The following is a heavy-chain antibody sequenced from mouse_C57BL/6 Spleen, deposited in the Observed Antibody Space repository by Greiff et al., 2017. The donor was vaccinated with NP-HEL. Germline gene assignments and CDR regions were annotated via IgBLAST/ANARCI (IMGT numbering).Heavy chain of an antibody. J-gene: IGHJ4*01. Sequence: DVQLVQSGAELAKPGASVKLSCKASGYTFTDYYMHWVKQSPGKGLEWIGYINPNSGGTSYNQKFKDKATLTVDKSSSTAYMQLSSLTYEDSAVYYCARSNYGSYYAMDYWGQGTSVTVSS. CDR3: ARSNYGSYYAMDY. D-gene: IGHD1-2*01. CDR2: INPNSGGT. V-gene: IGHV1-22*01. CDR1: GYTFTDYY.